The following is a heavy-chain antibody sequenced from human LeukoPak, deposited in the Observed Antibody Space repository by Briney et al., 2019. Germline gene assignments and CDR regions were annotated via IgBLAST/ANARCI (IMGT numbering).Heavy chain of an antibody. CDR3: AKVSGGDYPPRFDY. CDR2: INAGNGNT. Sequence: ASVKVSCKASGYTFINFAINWGRQAPGQRPEWMGWINAGNGNTKYSQKFQGRVTITRDTSASTAYMELSSLTSEDTAVYYCAKVSGGDYPPRFDYWGQGTLVTVSS. CDR1: GYTFINFA. D-gene: IGHD4-17*01. V-gene: IGHV1-3*01. J-gene: IGHJ4*02.